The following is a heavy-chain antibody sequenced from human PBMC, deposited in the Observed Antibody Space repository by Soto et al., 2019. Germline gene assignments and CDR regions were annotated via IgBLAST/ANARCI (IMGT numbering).Heavy chain of an antibody. J-gene: IGHJ4*02. CDR3: ARVWEMATVAACDY. Sequence: PGESLKSSCRVSGYTFTNYWIAWVRQMPGKGLEWMGIIYPGDSDTRYSPSFQGQVTISVDKSINTAYLQWSSLKASDSAMYYCARVWEMATVAACDYWVQGTLVTVSS. V-gene: IGHV5-51*01. D-gene: IGHD6-13*01. CDR2: IYPGDSDT. CDR1: GYTFTNYW.